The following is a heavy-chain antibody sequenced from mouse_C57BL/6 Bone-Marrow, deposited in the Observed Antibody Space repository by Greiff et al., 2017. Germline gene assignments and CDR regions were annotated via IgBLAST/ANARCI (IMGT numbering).Heavy chain of an antibody. D-gene: IGHD1-1*01. V-gene: IGHV7-3*01. J-gene: IGHJ1*03. CDR2: IRNKANGYTT. CDR1: GFTFTDYY. CDR3: ARLLRYPYWYFDV. Sequence: EVQGVESGGGLVQPGGSLSLSCAASGFTFTDYYMSWVRQPPGKALEWLGFIRNKANGYTTEYSASVKGRFTISRDNSQSILYLQMNALRAEDSATYYCARLLRYPYWYFDVWGTGTTVTVSS.